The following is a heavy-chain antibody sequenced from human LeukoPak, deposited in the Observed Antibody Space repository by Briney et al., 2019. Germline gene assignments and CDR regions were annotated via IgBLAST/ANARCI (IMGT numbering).Heavy chain of an antibody. Sequence: GGSLRLSCGVSGFTFSDYYMSWIRQAPGKGLEWVSYISSSGSTTHYADSVKGRFTISRDSAKNSLYLQMNSLRAEDTAVYYCARDPNSYVGGSMDVWGQGTTVTVSS. CDR2: ISSSGSTT. D-gene: IGHD3-10*02. CDR3: ARDPNSYVGGSMDV. J-gene: IGHJ6*02. CDR1: GFTFSDYY. V-gene: IGHV3-11*01.